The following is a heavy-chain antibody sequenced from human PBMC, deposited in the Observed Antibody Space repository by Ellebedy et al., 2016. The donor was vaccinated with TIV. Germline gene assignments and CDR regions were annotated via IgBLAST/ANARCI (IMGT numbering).Heavy chain of an antibody. CDR2: ISFSGGST. CDR3: AKGQGSTVVSKGRDC. J-gene: IGHJ4*02. V-gene: IGHV3-23*01. D-gene: IGHD4-23*01. Sequence: GESLKISCAASGFSFSDYAMSWVRQAPGKGLHWVSSISFSGGSTYSADSVKGRFTISRDNSKNTMYLQMNSLRAEDTAIYYCAKGQGSTVVSKGRDCWGQGTLVTVSS. CDR1: GFSFSDYA.